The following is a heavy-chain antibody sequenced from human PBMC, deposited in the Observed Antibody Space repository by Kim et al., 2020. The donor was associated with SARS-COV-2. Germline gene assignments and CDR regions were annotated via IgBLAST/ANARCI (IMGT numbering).Heavy chain of an antibody. CDR2: IYYSGST. CDR3: AREECSSTSCYMGGDGDGAFDI. V-gene: IGHV4-59*01. D-gene: IGHD2-2*02. J-gene: IGHJ3*02. CDR1: GGSISSYY. Sequence: SETLSLTCTVSGGSISSYYWSWIRQPPGKGLEWIGYIYYSGSTNYNPSLKSRVTISVDTSKNQFSLKLSSVTAADTAVYYCAREECSSTSCYMGGDGDGAFDIWGQGTMVTVSS.